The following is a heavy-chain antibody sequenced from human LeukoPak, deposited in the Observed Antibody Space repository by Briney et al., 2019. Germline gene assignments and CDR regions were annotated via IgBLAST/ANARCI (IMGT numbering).Heavy chain of an antibody. CDR1: GFTFSRYW. J-gene: IGHJ5*02. D-gene: IGHD3-10*01. CDR2: IKEDGNEK. Sequence: PGGSLRLSCVVSGFTFSRYWMRWVRQAPGKGLEWVANIKEDGNEKHYVDSVKGRFTISRDNAKSSLYLQMNSLRAEDTAVYYCASLVGYYRGSESNNWLDPWGQGTLVTVSS. V-gene: IGHV3-7*01. CDR3: ASLVGYYRGSESNNWLDP.